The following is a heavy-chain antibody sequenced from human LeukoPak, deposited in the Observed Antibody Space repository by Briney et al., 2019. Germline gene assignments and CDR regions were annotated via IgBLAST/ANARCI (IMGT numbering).Heavy chain of an antibody. CDR1: GFIFSNYG. CDR2: ISSDGSNE. Sequence: KPGGSLRLSCAASGFIFSNYGMLWVRQAPGKGVEWVALISSDGSNESSADSVKGRFTVSRDNSKNTVYLQMNSLRAEDTAVYYCAKSRGTSLSQYFQHWGQGALVTVSS. J-gene: IGHJ1*01. D-gene: IGHD3-16*02. CDR3: AKSRGTSLSQYFQH. V-gene: IGHV3-30*18.